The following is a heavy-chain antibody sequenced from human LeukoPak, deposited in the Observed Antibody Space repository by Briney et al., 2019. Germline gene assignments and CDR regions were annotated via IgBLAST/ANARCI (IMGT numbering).Heavy chain of an antibody. CDR1: GYTFTSYY. Sequence: ASVKVSCKASGYTFTSYYMHWLRQAPGQGLEWMGIINPSGGSTSYAQKFQGRVTMTRDTSTSTVYMELSSLRSEDTAVYYCARVSSGNYGSGIELDYWGQGTLVTVSS. D-gene: IGHD3-10*01. CDR3: ARVSSGNYGSGIELDY. V-gene: IGHV1-46*01. J-gene: IGHJ4*02. CDR2: INPSGGST.